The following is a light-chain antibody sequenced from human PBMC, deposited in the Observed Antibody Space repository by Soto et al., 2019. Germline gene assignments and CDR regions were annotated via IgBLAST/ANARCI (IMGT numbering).Light chain of an antibody. CDR2: DVS. Sequence: QSALTQPASASGSPGQSIAISCIGTSSDIGSYNYVSWYQQHPGKAPKLMIYDVSNRPSGVSDRFSGSKSGNTASLTISGLQAEDEADYYCKSFTTSSTYVFGTGTKVTVL. V-gene: IGLV2-14*01. CDR1: SSDIGSYNY. J-gene: IGLJ1*01. CDR3: KSFTTSSTYV.